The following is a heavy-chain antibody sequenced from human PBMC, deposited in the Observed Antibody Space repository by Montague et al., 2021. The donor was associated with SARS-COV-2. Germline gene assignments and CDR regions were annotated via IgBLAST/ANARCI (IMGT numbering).Heavy chain of an antibody. CDR3: ARVKWELSVGNVFDI. D-gene: IGHD1-26*01. CDR2: IYHSGST. Sequence: SETLSLTCTVSGGSISSSSYYWAWIRQPPGKGLEWIGSIYHSGSTFYNPSLKSRVSMSVDKSKNQFSLKLSPVTAAATAMYYCARVKWELSVGNVFDIWGQGTMVTVSS. CDR1: GGSISSSSYY. V-gene: IGHV4-39*01. J-gene: IGHJ3*02.